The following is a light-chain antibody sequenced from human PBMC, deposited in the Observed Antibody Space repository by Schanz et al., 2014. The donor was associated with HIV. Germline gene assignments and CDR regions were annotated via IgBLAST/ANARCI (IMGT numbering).Light chain of an antibody. CDR1: QGISSA. CDR3: LQHNSFPWT. J-gene: IGKJ1*01. Sequence: AIQLTQSPSSLSASVGDRVTITCRASQGISSALAWYQQEPGKAPKLLIYDASSLESGVPSRFSGSGSGTEFTFTIRSLQPEDFATYYCLQHNSFPWTFGQGTKVEIK. V-gene: IGKV1-13*02. CDR2: DAS.